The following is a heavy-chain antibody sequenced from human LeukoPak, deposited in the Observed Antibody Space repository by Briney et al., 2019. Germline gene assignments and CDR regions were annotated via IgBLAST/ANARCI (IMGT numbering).Heavy chain of an antibody. D-gene: IGHD4-17*01. V-gene: IGHV4-30-4*01. CDR3: ARQYGDYGMLDY. CDR1: GGSTSSGDYY. Sequence: PSETLSLTCTVSGGSTSSGDYYWRWIRQPPGKGLEWIGYIYYSGSTYYNPSLKSRVTISVDTSKNQFSLKLSSVTAADTAVYYCARQYGDYGMLDYWGQGTLVTVSS. CDR2: IYYSGST. J-gene: IGHJ4*02.